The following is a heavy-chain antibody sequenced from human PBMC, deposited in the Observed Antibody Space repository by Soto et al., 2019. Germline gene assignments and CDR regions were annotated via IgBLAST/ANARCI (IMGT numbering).Heavy chain of an antibody. D-gene: IGHD3-22*01. CDR2: IYPGDSDT. CDR3: ARRGSGYYDFDY. V-gene: IGHV5-51*01. Sequence: EESLTSSCKGSGYSFTSYWIVWVLQMPGKGLECMGIIYPGDSDTRYSPSFQGQVTISADKSISTAYLQWSSLKASDTAMYYCARRGSGYYDFDYWGQGTMVTVSS. J-gene: IGHJ4*02. CDR1: GYSFTSYW.